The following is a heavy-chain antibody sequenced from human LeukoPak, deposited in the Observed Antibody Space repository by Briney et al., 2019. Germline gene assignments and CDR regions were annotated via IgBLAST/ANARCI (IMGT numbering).Heavy chain of an antibody. CDR1: GYTFTSYW. V-gene: IGHV5-51*01. CDR2: INPIDSDT. D-gene: IGHD2-2*03. CDR3: ARPPSRGYSSSFEY. Sequence: GESLKISCKGSGYTFTSYWIGWVRQMPGKGLEWMGIINPIDSDTRHSPSFQGQVTMSIDRSITTAYLQWSSLKASDTAMYYCARPPSRGYSSSFEYWGQGTLVTVSS. J-gene: IGHJ4*02.